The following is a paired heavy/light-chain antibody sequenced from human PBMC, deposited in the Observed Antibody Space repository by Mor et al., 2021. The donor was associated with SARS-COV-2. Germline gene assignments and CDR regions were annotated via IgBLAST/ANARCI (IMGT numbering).Heavy chain of an antibody. J-gene: IGHJ4*02. D-gene: IGHD1-7*01. CDR2: ISAGRTYI. CDR3: ARGFNWNYGHFEY. CDR1: GFTFSSYS. Sequence: EVQLVESGGGLVKPGGSLRLSCAGSGFTFSSYSINWVRQAPGKGLEWVSSISAGRTYIYYTDSVKGRFTISRDNAKNSVYLQMNSLRAEDTAVYYCARGFNWNYGHFEYWGQGALVTVSS. V-gene: IGHV3-21*01.
Light chain of an antibody. V-gene: IGKV1-9*01. CDR1: QGISSS. CDR3: QQLNSHPFT. Sequence: DIQLTQSPSFLSASVGDRVTITCRASQGISSSLAWYQQKPGKAPQLLIYGASALHSGVPSRFSGGESETKFTLTITSLQPEDFATYYCQQLNSHPFTFGPGTKVDIK. J-gene: IGKJ3*01. CDR2: GAS.